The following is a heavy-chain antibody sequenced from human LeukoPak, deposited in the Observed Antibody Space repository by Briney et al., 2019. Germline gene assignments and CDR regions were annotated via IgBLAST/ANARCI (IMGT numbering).Heavy chain of an antibody. J-gene: IGHJ4*02. CDR2: IKQDGSEK. V-gene: IGHV3-7*01. CDR3: ARWLSSGWFDY. CDR1: GFTFSSYW. Sequence: GGSLRLSCAVSGFTFSSYWMSWVRQAPGKGLEWVANIKQDGSEKYYVDSVKGRFTISRDNAKNSLYLQMNSLRAEDTAVYYCARWLSSGWFDYWGQGTLVTASS. D-gene: IGHD6-19*01.